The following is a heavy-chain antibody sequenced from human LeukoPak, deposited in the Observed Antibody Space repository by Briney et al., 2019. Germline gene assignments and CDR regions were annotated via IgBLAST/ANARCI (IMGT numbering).Heavy chain of an antibody. D-gene: IGHD1-26*01. J-gene: IGHJ4*02. CDR2: IRYDGSNK. V-gene: IGHV3-30*02. Sequence: GGSLRLSCAASGFTFSSYGMHWVRQAPGKGLEWEAFIRYDGSNKYYADSVTGRFTISRDNSKNTLYLQMNSLRAEDTAVYYCAKSKVGAGGLFDYWGQGTLVTVSS. CDR3: AKSKVGAGGLFDY. CDR1: GFTFSSYG.